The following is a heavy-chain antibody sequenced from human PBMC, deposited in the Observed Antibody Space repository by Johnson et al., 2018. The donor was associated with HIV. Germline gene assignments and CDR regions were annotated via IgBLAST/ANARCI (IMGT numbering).Heavy chain of an antibody. V-gene: IGHV3-30-3*01. CDR3: AIEIYSGRAFDI. J-gene: IGHJ3*02. Sequence: QVQLVESGGGVVQPGRSLRLSCAASGFTFSSYAMHWVRQAPGKGLEWVAHISYDGSNKYYADSVKGRFTISRDNSKNTLYLQMNSLRAEDTAVYYCAIEIYSGRAFDIWGQGTMVTVSS. CDR1: GFTFSSYA. D-gene: IGHD3-10*01. CDR2: ISYDGSNK.